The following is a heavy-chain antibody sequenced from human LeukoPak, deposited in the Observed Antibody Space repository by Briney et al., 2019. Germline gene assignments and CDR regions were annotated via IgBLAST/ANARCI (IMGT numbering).Heavy chain of an antibody. CDR2: ISGSGGST. CDR3: AKDDDDGDHVVVDH. V-gene: IGHV3-23*01. J-gene: IGHJ4*02. CDR1: GFTFSSYA. Sequence: QPGGSLRLSCAASGFTFSSYAMGGVRQAPGKGLEWVSLISGSGGSTYYADSVKGRFTVSRDNSKNTEYLQMNSLRAEDTAIYYCAKDDDDGDHVVVDHWGQGTLVTVSS. D-gene: IGHD4-17*01.